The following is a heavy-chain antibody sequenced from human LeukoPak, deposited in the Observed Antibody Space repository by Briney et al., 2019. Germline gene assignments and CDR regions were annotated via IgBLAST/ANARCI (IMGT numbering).Heavy chain of an antibody. D-gene: IGHD3-10*01. CDR1: GYSFISYW. J-gene: IGHJ3*02. CDR3: ARGHMVRGVPDAFDI. Sequence: GESLKISCKGSGYSFISYWIGWVRQMPGKGLEWMGIIYPGDSDTRYSPSFQGQVTISADKSTSTAYLQWSSLKASDTAMYYCARGHMVRGVPDAFDIWGQGTMVTVSS. CDR2: IYPGDSDT. V-gene: IGHV5-51*01.